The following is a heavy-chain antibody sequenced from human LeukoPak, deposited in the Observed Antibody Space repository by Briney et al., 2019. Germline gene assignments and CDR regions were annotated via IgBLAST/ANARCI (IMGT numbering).Heavy chain of an antibody. CDR3: ARGYGDYYFDY. CDR1: GGSFSGYY. V-gene: IGHV4-34*01. Sequence: SETLSLTCAVYGGSFSGYYWSWIRQPPGKGLEWIGEINHSGSTNYNPSLKSRVTISVDTSKNQFSLKLSSVTAADMAVYYCARGYGDYYFDYWGQGTLVIVSS. D-gene: IGHD4-17*01. J-gene: IGHJ4*02. CDR2: INHSGST.